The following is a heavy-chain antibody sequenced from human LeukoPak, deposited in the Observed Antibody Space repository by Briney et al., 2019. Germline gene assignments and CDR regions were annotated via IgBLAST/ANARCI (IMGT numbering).Heavy chain of an antibody. CDR3: ARLTYDILTGYPPPFDY. CDR1: GGSISSYY. J-gene: IGHJ4*02. D-gene: IGHD3-9*01. CDR2: IYYSGST. Sequence: SETLSLTCTVSGGSISSYYWSWIRQPPGKGLEWIGYIYYSGSTNYNPSLESRVTISVDTSKNQFSLKLSSVTAADTAVYYCARLTYDILTGYPPPFDYWGQGTLVTVSS. V-gene: IGHV4-59*08.